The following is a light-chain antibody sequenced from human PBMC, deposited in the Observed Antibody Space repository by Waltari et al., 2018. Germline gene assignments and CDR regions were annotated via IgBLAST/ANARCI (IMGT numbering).Light chain of an antibody. CDR2: INSDGSH. V-gene: IGLV4-69*01. Sequence: QLVLTQSPSASASLGASVKLTCTLSSGYSSNIVAWHQQQPEKGPRYLMKINSDGSHNKGDAIPYHVSGSNSGAERSPTISSVQPEDEADYYGQTGGHGSWVFGGGTTLTVL. CDR3: QTGGHGSWV. J-gene: IGLJ3*02. CDR1: SGYSSNI.